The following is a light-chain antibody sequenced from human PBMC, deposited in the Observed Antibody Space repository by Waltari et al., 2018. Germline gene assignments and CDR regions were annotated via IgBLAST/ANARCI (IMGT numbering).Light chain of an antibody. V-gene: IGLV2-14*01. J-gene: IGLJ3*02. CDR3: ASYIPGSTLV. CDR2: DVT. Sequence: QSALTQPASVSGSPGQSITISCTGSSSDVGRYNYVSWYQQFPDRAPKLMIYDVTNRPSVVSIRFSGSKSANSSSLTISGLQPEDEADYYCASYIPGSTLVFGGGTKLTVL. CDR1: SSDVGRYNY.